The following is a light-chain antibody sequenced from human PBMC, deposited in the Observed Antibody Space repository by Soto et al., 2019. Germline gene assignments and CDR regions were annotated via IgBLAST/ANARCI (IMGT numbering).Light chain of an antibody. CDR2: GNS. J-gene: IGLJ2*01. CDR3: QSYDSSLSGVV. Sequence: QAVVTQPPSVSGAPGQRVTISYTGSSSNIGAGYDVHWYQQLPGTAPKLLIYGNSNRPSGVPDRFSGSKSGTLASLAITGLQAEDEADYYCQSYDSSLSGVVFGGGTKLTVL. V-gene: IGLV1-40*01. CDR1: SSNIGAGYD.